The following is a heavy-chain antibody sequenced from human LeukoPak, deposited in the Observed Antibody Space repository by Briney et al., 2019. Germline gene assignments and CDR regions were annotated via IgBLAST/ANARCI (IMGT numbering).Heavy chain of an antibody. CDR3: ARQRYYDTSGISWFDP. CDR2: LHYSGFT. D-gene: IGHD3-22*01. J-gene: IGHJ5*02. CDR1: GGSISSSNYY. V-gene: IGHV4-39*01. Sequence: SETLSLTCTVSGGSISSSNYYWGWIRQPPGKGLEWIGSLHYSGFTYYNPSLKSRVTISVDTSKSQFSLKLSSVTAADTAVYYCARQRYYDTSGISWFDPWGQGALVTVSS.